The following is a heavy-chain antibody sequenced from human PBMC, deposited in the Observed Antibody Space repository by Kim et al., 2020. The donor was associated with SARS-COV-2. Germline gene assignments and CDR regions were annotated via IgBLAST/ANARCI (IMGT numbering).Heavy chain of an antibody. J-gene: IGHJ4*02. V-gene: IGHV3-53*01. CDR3: AREGGYSYGSVDY. D-gene: IGHD5-18*01. Sequence: YADSVKGRFTISRDNSKNTLYLQRNSLRAEDTAMYYCAREGGYSYGSVDYWGQGTLVTVSS.